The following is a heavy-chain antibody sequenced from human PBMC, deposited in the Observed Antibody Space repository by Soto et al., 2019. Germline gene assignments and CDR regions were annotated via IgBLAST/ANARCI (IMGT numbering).Heavy chain of an antibody. Sequence: GGSLRLSCAASGFPFTSYGMSWVRQAPGKGLEWVSAISLSGGYTYYADSVKGRFTISRDNSKNTLYLQMNSLRAEDTAVYYCAKGYTSSPYWFDPWGQGTLVTVSS. CDR3: AKGYTSSPYWFDP. V-gene: IGHV3-23*01. D-gene: IGHD3-16*02. CDR2: ISLSGGYT. CDR1: GFPFTSYG. J-gene: IGHJ5*02.